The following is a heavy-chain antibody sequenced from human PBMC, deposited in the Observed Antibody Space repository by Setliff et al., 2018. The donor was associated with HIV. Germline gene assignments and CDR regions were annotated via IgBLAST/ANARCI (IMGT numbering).Heavy chain of an antibody. V-gene: IGHV4-38-2*02. CDR3: ARRSGYAEDY. CDR2: IYYSGST. D-gene: IGHD5-12*01. Sequence: PSETLSLTCTVSDFSISSGYYWGWIRQPPGKGLEWIGTIYYSGSTYYNPSLRSRVTISVDTSKNQFSLKLSSVTAADTAVYYCARRSGYAEDYWGQGTLVTVSS. J-gene: IGHJ4*02. CDR1: DFSISSGYY.